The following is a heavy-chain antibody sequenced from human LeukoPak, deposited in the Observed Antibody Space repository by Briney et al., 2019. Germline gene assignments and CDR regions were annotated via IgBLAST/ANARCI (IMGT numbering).Heavy chain of an antibody. V-gene: IGHV4-4*07. CDR2: IYATGTT. Sequence: SETLSLTCTVSGGSISGYFWSWIRQPAGKGLEWIGRIYATGTTNYNPSLKSRVTMSVDTSKNQFSLNLASVTAADTAVYYCAREGGGSNRCLDWGQGTLVTVSS. J-gene: IGHJ1*01. CDR3: AREGGGSNRCLD. CDR1: GGSISGYF. D-gene: IGHD3-16*02.